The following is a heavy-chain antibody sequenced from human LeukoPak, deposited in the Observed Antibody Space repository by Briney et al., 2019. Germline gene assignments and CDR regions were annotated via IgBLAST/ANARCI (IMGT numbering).Heavy chain of an antibody. CDR2: ISSRGTST. V-gene: IGHV3-21*04. CDR3: VRGTDCSATTCYPLSAFDY. CDR1: GFIFSDFG. J-gene: IGHJ4*02. Sequence: GESLRLSCVASGFIFSDFGMNWVRQVPGKGLEWVAFISSRGTSTFYADSVKGRFIISRDTAKKSLDLQMTSLRADDTAAYYCVRGTDCSATTCYPLSAFDYWGQGTLVTVSS. D-gene: IGHD2-8*02.